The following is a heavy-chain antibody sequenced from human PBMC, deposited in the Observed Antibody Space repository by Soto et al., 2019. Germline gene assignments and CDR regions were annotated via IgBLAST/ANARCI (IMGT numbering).Heavy chain of an antibody. CDR3: ARHRGSCGYDCFDY. CDR2: IYYSGST. CDR1: GGSISSDY. D-gene: IGHD5-12*01. Sequence: QVQLQESGPGLVKPSETLSLTCTVSGGSISSDYWSWIRQPPGKGLEWIGYIYYSGSTNYNPSLKSRVTIPVDTPTNQFSLKLSVVTAADTAVYYCARHRGSCGYDCFDYWGQGTLVTVSS. V-gene: IGHV4-59*08. J-gene: IGHJ4*02.